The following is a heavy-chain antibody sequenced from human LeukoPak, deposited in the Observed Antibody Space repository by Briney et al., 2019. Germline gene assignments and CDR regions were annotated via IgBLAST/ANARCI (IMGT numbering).Heavy chain of an antibody. Sequence: SETLSLTCTVSGGSISSYYWSWIRQPAGKGLEWIGRIYTSGSTNYNPSLKSRVTMSVDTSKNQFSLKLSSVTAADTAVYYCARVTYDYVWGSYRDYYYYYMDVWGKGTTVTISS. D-gene: IGHD3-16*02. CDR3: ARVTYDYVWGSYRDYYYYYMDV. CDR1: GGSISSYY. J-gene: IGHJ6*03. V-gene: IGHV4-4*07. CDR2: IYTSGST.